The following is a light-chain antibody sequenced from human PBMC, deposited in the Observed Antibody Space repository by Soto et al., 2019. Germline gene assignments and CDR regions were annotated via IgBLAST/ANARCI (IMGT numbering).Light chain of an antibody. CDR1: SSDVGTYNY. CDR3: SSYTSSSTVV. CDR2: DVS. J-gene: IGLJ2*01. Sequence: QSVLTQPASVSGSPGQSITISCTGTSSDVGTYNYVSWYQQHPGKAPKLMIYDVSSRPSGVSNRFSGSKSGNTASLTISGLQAEDDADYYCSSYTSSSTVVFGGGTKVTGL. V-gene: IGLV2-14*01.